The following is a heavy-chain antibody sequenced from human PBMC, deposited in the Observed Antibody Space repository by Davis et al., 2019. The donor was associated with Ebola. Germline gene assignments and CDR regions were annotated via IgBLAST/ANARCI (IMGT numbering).Heavy chain of an antibody. Sequence: ASVKVSCKASGYTFTSYHMHWVRQAAGQGLEWMGMINPSDGETNSAQKFQGRVAVTRDTSTRTIYMELSSLTSEDTAVYYCTREGLYMRDYIDLVYFDPWGQGTLVTVSS. CDR3: TREGLYMRDYIDLVYFDP. V-gene: IGHV1-46*03. D-gene: IGHD4-11*01. J-gene: IGHJ5*02. CDR1: GYTFTSYH. CDR2: INPSDGET.